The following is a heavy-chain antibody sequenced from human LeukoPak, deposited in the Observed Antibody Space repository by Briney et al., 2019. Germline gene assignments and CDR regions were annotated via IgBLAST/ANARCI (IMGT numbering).Heavy chain of an antibody. Sequence: SETLSLTCTVSGGSISSYYWSWIRQPPGKGLAWIGYIYYSGSTNYNPSLKSRVTISVDTSKNQFSLKLSSVTAADTAVYYCARNPLGYCSGGSCYGVVAFDIWGQGTMVTVSS. V-gene: IGHV4-59*01. CDR1: GGSISSYY. CDR3: ARNPLGYCSGGSCYGVVAFDI. CDR2: IYYSGST. D-gene: IGHD2-15*01. J-gene: IGHJ3*02.